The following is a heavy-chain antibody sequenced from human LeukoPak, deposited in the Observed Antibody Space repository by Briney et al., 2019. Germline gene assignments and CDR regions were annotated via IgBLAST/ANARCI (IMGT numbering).Heavy chain of an antibody. D-gene: IGHD3-10*01. V-gene: IGHV4-59*01. CDR1: GGSFSSYY. Sequence: PSETLSLTCAVYGGSFSSYYWSWIRQPPGKGLEWIGYIYYSGSTNYNPSLKSRVTISVDTSKNQFSLKLSSVTAADTAVYYCARVPYGDYYYYYMDVWGKGTTVTVSS. J-gene: IGHJ6*03. CDR2: IYYSGST. CDR3: ARVPYGDYYYYYMDV.